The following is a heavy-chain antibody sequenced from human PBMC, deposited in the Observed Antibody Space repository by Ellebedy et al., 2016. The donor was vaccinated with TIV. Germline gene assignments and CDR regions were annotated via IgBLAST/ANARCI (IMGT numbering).Heavy chain of an antibody. CDR1: GFTFSSYG. CDR2: ISYDGSNK. V-gene: IGHV3-30*03. Sequence: GESLKISCAASGFTFSSYGMHWVRQAPGKGLEWVAVISYDGSNKYYADSVKGRFTISRDNSKNTLYLQMNSLRAEDTAVYYCAGEGINYYDSSGFDYWGQGALVTVSS. J-gene: IGHJ4*02. D-gene: IGHD3-22*01. CDR3: AGEGINYYDSSGFDY.